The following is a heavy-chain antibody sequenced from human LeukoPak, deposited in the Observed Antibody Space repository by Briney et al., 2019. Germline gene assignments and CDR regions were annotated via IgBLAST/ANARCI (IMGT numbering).Heavy chain of an antibody. V-gene: IGHV4-59*12. Sequence: SETLSLTCTVSGGSISSYYWSWIRQPPGKGLEWIGYIYYSGSTNYNPSLKSRVTISVDTSKNQFSLNLNSVTAADTAVYYCARRQLVGGWFDPWGQGTLVTVSS. D-gene: IGHD6-6*01. CDR2: IYYSGST. CDR3: ARRQLVGGWFDP. CDR1: GGSISSYY. J-gene: IGHJ5*02.